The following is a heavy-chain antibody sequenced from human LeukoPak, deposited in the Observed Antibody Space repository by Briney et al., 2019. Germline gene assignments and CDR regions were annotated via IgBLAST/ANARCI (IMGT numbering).Heavy chain of an antibody. CDR2: INPNNGAT. Sequence: GASVKVSCKASGYRFPSYYIHWVRQAPGQGLEWMGWINPNNGATKYAQKFQGGVTLTTDTSLTTVLMELTWLTSDDTATYYCARDHGTDGTTFTLNFDCWGQGTLATVSS. V-gene: IGHV1-2*02. CDR3: ARDHGTDGTTFTLNFDC. J-gene: IGHJ4*02. D-gene: IGHD1-1*01. CDR1: GYRFPSYY.